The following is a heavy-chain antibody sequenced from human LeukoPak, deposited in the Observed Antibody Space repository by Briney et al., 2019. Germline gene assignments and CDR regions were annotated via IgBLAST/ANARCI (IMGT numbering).Heavy chain of an antibody. CDR1: GFTFSDTW. J-gene: IGHJ4*02. Sequence: GGSLRLSCVASGFTFSDTWMSWVRQAPGKGLEWVGRIKSKIDGGTIDYGAPVKGRFTISRDDSRNTLYLQMNSLKTEDTAVYYCTTRRQDGCWGQGTLVTVS. V-gene: IGHV3-15*01. D-gene: IGHD6-25*01. CDR3: TTRRQDGC. CDR2: IKSKIDGGTI.